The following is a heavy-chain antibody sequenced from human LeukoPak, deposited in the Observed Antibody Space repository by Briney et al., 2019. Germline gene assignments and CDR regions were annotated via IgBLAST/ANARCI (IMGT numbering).Heavy chain of an antibody. CDR2: IRLDGSDK. Sequence: PGGSLRLSCAASGFSFSKYGMHWVRQALGKGLEWVAYIRLDGSDKFFADSVKGRFTISRDNSKSTVSLQLNSLRPEDTAVYYCAKGLPAGSSYMHVWGKGTTVTVSS. CDR1: GFSFSKYG. CDR3: AKGLPAGSSYMHV. V-gene: IGHV3-30*02. J-gene: IGHJ6*03.